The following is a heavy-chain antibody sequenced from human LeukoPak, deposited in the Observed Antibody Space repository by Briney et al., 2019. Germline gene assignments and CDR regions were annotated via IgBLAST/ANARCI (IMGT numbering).Heavy chain of an antibody. J-gene: IGHJ4*02. CDR1: GFTFSSYG. V-gene: IGHV3-15*01. CDR2: IKSKTDGGTT. D-gene: IGHD2-2*01. CDR3: TTGGYCSSTSCHN. Sequence: GGSLRLSCAASGFTFSSYGMHWVRQAPGKGLEWVGRIKSKTDGGTTDYAAPVKGRFTISRDDSKNTLYLQMNSLKTEDTAVYYCTTGGYCSSTSCHNWGQGTLVTVSS.